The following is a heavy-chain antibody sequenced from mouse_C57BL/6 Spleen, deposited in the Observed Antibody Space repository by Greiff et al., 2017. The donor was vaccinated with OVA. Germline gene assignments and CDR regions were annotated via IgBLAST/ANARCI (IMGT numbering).Heavy chain of an antibody. V-gene: IGHV2-2*01. D-gene: IGHD2-5*01. J-gene: IGHJ1*03. CDR1: GFSLTSYG. CDR3: ARNCPLYYSNYFDV. CDR2: IWSGGST. Sequence: VKLMESGPGLVQPSQSLSITCTVSGFSLTSYGVHWVRQSPGKGLEWLGVIWSGGSTDYNAAFISRLSISKDNSKSQVFFKMNSLQADDTAIYYCARNCPLYYSNYFDVWGTGTTVTVFS.